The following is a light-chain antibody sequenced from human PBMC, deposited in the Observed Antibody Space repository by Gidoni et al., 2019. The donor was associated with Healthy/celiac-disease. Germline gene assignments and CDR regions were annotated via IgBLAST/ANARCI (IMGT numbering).Light chain of an antibody. J-gene: IGKJ1*01. Sequence: DMVMTQSPLSLPVTPGEPASISCRSSQSRLHSNGYNYLDWYLQKPGQSPQLLIYLGSNRASGGPDRFSVSGSGTDVTLKISRVEADDVGVYYCMQALQTPWTFGQGTKVESK. CDR3: MQALQTPWT. CDR1: QSRLHSNGYNY. CDR2: LGS. V-gene: IGKV2-28*01.